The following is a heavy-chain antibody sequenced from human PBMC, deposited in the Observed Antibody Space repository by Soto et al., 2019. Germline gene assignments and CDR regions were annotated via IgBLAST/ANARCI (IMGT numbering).Heavy chain of an antibody. V-gene: IGHV3-20*01. CDR3: ARAGYGDYDYYYYYMDV. CDR1: GFTFDDYG. D-gene: IGHD4-17*01. Sequence: GGSLRLSCAASGFTFDDYGMSWVRQAPGKGLEWVSGINWNGGSTGYADSVKGRFTISRDNAKNSLYLQMNSLRAEDTALYHCARAGYGDYDYYYYYMDVWGKGTTVTVSS. J-gene: IGHJ6*03. CDR2: INWNGGST.